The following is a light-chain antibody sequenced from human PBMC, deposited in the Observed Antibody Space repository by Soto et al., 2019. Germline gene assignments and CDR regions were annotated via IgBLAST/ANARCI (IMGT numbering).Light chain of an antibody. J-gene: IGKJ1*01. Sequence: EILMTQSPASLSASAGDRVTITCRASQSISRYLNWYQHKPGQAPKILIYATSSLHSGVPSRFSGSGSGTDFTLTISSLQPEDFETYYCQQSYSTSWTFGQGTKVDIK. CDR1: QSISRY. CDR3: QQSYSTSWT. V-gene: IGKV1-39*01. CDR2: ATS.